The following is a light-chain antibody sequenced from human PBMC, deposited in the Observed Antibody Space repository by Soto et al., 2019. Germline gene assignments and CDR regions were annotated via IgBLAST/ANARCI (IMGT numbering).Light chain of an antibody. J-gene: IGLJ2*01. V-gene: IGLV2-14*01. CDR2: DVS. Sequence: QAVVTQPASVSGSPGQSITISCTGTSSDVGGYNYVSWYQQHPGKAPKLMIYDVSNRPSGVSNRFSGSKSGNTASLTISGLQAEDEADYYCSSYTSSSTVHVVFGGGTKVTVL. CDR1: SSDVGGYNY. CDR3: SSYTSSSTVHVV.